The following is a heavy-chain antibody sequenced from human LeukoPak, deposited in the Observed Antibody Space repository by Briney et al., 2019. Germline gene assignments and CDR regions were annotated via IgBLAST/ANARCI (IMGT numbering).Heavy chain of an antibody. CDR1: GFTVSNNY. Sequence: PGGSLRLSRAASGFTVSNNYLSWDRQAPGKGLEWVSGIYSGGSGDYAASVKGRFIVSRDNSNNTMYLQMNSLRADDTSVYYCARKTPAVACAFDYWGQGALVSVS. CDR3: ARKTPAVACAFDY. CDR2: IYSGGSG. V-gene: IGHV3-53*01. J-gene: IGHJ4*02. D-gene: IGHD6-19*01.